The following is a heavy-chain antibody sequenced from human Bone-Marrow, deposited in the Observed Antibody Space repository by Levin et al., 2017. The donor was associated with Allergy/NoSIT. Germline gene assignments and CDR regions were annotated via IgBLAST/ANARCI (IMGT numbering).Heavy chain of an antibody. CDR3: TRNKTPGGGPTVAAF. CDR2: INPSNGNT. D-gene: IGHD6-19*01. CDR1: GYTFSTHY. J-gene: IGHJ4*02. Sequence: ASVKFSCKASGYTFSTHYMQWVRQAPGQGLEWMGIINPSNGNTNYAPKFQGRVTMTRDTSTSTFYMQLSTLTSEDTALYYCTRNKTPGGGPTVAAFWGQGTLVTVSS. V-gene: IGHV1-46*01.